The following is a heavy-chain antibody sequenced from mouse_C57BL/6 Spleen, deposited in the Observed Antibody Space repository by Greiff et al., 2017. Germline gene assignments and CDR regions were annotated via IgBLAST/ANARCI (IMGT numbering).Heavy chain of an antibody. D-gene: IGHD2-3*01. CDR1: GFTFSDYG. Sequence: EVQGVESGGGLVKPGGSLKLSCEASGFTFSDYGMHWVRQAPEKGLEWVAYISSGSSTIYYADTVKGRFPISRDNAKNTLFLQMTSLRSEDTAMYYCARAGYDGYYVRDYWGQGTSVTVSS. CDR2: ISSGSSTI. J-gene: IGHJ4*01. CDR3: ARAGYDGYYVRDY. V-gene: IGHV5-17*01.